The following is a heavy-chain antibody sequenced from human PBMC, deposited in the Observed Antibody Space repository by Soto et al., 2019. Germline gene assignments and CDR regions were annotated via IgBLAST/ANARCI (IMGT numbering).Heavy chain of an antibody. Sequence: QVQLVPSGAEVKKPGASVKVSCKASGFTFTSYDITWVRQATGQGLEWMGWMNPNSGNTGYAQKFQGRVTMTRDTSINTAYMELSSLRSEDTATYYCARGFRGIQTEPGYWGQGTLVTVSS. CDR2: MNPNSGNT. V-gene: IGHV1-8*01. CDR1: GFTFTSYD. D-gene: IGHD1-1*01. CDR3: ARGFRGIQTEPGY. J-gene: IGHJ4*02.